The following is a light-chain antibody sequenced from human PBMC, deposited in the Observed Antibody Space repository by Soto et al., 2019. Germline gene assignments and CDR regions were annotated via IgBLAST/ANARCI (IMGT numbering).Light chain of an antibody. CDR1: QGISSY. CDR2: DAS. CDR3: QQYNSYSRT. J-gene: IGKJ1*01. V-gene: IGKV1-13*02. Sequence: AIQLTQSPSSLSASVGDRVTITCRASQGISSYLAWYQQKPGKAPKLLIYDASSLESGVPSRFSGSGSGTEFTLTISSLQPDDFATYYCQQYNSYSRTFGQGTKVAIK.